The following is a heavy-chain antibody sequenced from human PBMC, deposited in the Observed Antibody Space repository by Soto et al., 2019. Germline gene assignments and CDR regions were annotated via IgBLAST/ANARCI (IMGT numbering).Heavy chain of an antibody. CDR2: INPSGGST. D-gene: IGHD6-19*01. Sequence: QVQLVQSGAEVKKPGASVKVSCKASGYTFTSYYMHWVRQAPGQGLEWMGIINPSGGSTSYAQKFQGRVTMTRDTSTSTVYMELSSLRSEDTAVYYCANSAGFYSSDLWYFDLWGRGTLVTVSS. CDR3: ANSAGFYSSDLWYFDL. CDR1: GYTFTSYY. V-gene: IGHV1-46*03. J-gene: IGHJ2*01.